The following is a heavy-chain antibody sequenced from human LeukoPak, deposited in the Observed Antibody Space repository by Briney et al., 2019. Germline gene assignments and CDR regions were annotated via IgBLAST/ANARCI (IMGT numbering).Heavy chain of an antibody. D-gene: IGHD4-17*01. CDR1: GFTFSSHG. V-gene: IGHV3-33*01. CDR3: ARDSRKDYGLNWFDP. CDR2: IWYDGSNK. Sequence: PGASLRLSCAASGFTFSSHGMHWVRPAPGKGLEWVAVIWYDGSNKYYADSVKGRFTISRDNSKNTLYLQMNSLRAEDTAVYYCARDSRKDYGLNWFDPWGQGTLVTVSS. J-gene: IGHJ5*02.